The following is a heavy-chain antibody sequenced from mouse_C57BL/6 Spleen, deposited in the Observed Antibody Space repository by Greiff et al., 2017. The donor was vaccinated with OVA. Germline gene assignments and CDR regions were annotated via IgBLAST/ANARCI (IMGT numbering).Heavy chain of an antibody. Sequence: VKLQQPGAELVKPGASVKLSCKASGYTFTSYWMQWVKQRPGQGLEWIGEIDPSDSYTNYNQTFKGKATLTVDTSSSTADMQLSSLTSEDSAVSYCARPGRLYAMDYWGQGTSVTVSS. J-gene: IGHJ4*01. D-gene: IGHD3-3*01. CDR2: IDPSDSYT. V-gene: IGHV1-50*01. CDR1: GYTFTSYW. CDR3: ARPGRLYAMDY.